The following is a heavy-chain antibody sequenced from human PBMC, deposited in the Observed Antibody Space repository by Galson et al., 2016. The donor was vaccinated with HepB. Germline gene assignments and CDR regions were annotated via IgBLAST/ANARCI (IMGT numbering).Heavy chain of an antibody. J-gene: IGHJ4*02. D-gene: IGHD3-22*01. V-gene: IGHV3-23*01. CDR2: ISGSGAST. CDR1: GFTFSNYD. CDR3: ARHFSGSY. Sequence: SLRLSCAASGFTFSNYDMSWVRQAPGRGLEWVSGISGSGASTTYADSVKGRFTISRDNSKNALHLQMNSLRAEDTAMYCWARHFSGSYLGQGTRVTVAS.